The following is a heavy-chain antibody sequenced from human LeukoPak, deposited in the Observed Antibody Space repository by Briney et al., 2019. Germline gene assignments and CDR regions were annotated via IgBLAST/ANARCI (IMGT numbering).Heavy chain of an antibody. Sequence: GASVNVSCKASGGTFSSYAISWVRQAPGQGLEWMGGIIPIFGTANYAQKFQGRVTITADESTSTAYMELSSLRSEDTAVYYCARKCSGGSCYGYYGMDVWGQGTTVTVSS. D-gene: IGHD2-15*01. V-gene: IGHV1-69*13. J-gene: IGHJ6*02. CDR2: IIPIFGTA. CDR1: GGTFSSYA. CDR3: ARKCSGGSCYGYYGMDV.